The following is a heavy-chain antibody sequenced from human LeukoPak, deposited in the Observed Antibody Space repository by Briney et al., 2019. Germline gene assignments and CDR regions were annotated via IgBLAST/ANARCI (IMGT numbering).Heavy chain of an antibody. CDR1: GGSISSYY. Sequence: SETLSLTCTVSGGSISSYYWSWIRQPPGKGLEWIGYIYYSGSTNYNPSLKSRVTTSVDTSKNQFSLKLSSVTAADTAVYYCARSPLWFGVPYGMDVWGQGTTVTVSS. J-gene: IGHJ6*02. CDR3: ARSPLWFGVPYGMDV. D-gene: IGHD3-10*01. CDR2: IYYSGST. V-gene: IGHV4-59*01.